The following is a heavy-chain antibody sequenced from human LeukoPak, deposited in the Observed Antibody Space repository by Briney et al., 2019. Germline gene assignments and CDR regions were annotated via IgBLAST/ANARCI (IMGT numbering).Heavy chain of an antibody. Sequence: PGGSLRLSCAASGLTFSDAWMSWVRQAPGKGLEWVGRIKSKTDGGTTDYAAPVKGRFTIPRDDSKNTLYLQMNSLKTEDTAVYYCTTVVDSSGWWDGDAFDIWGQGTMVTVSS. V-gene: IGHV3-15*01. CDR3: TTVVDSSGWWDGDAFDI. CDR1: GLTFSDAW. J-gene: IGHJ3*02. D-gene: IGHD6-19*01. CDR2: IKSKTDGGTT.